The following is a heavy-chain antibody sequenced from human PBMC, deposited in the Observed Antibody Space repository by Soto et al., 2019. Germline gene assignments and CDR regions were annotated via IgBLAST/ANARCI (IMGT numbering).Heavy chain of an antibody. Sequence: SDTLSHTFTFSGGSISNRDYNLNWIHQPPGKGLERIENIYYNGNTVCNLSLKSRVTISVDTSKYQFFLILSSVTAADSAVYFCAGQPTAGSFYDLGSYYYYYGMDVWGQGT. CDR3: AGQPTAGSFYDLGSYYYYYGMDV. CDR2: IYYNGNT. D-gene: IGHD3-16*01. J-gene: IGHJ6*02. V-gene: IGHV4-30-4*02. CDR1: GGSISNRDYN.